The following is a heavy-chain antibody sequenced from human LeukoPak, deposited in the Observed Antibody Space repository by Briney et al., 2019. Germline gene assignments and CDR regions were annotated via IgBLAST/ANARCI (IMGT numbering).Heavy chain of an antibody. D-gene: IGHD3-10*01. CDR2: INTSGGST. Sequence: GGSLRLSCVASGFTFRHYDMSWVRQAPGKGLEWVSSINTSGGSTYYADSLQGRFTISRDNSKNTLYLQMNSLRAEDTAVYYCAKYSPMGDAFDIWGQGTMVTVSS. CDR3: AKYSPMGDAFDI. CDR1: GFTFRHYD. V-gene: IGHV3-23*01. J-gene: IGHJ3*02.